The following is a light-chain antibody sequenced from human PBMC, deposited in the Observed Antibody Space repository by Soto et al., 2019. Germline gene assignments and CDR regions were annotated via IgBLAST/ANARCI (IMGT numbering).Light chain of an antibody. Sequence: QSALTQPASVSGSPGQSITISCTGSSGGSGDYNYVSWYQQHPGKAPKVIIYDVIYRTSGVSNRFSGSKSGNTASLTISGLQAEDEAAYYCSSETSTHVVFGGGTKLTV. CDR2: DVI. CDR3: SSETSTHVV. CDR1: SGGSGDYNY. V-gene: IGLV2-14*03. J-gene: IGLJ2*01.